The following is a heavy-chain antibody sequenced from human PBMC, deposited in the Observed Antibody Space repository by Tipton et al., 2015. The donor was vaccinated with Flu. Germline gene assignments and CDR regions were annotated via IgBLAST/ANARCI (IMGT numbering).Heavy chain of an antibody. Sequence: VQLVQSGAEVKKPGQSLKISCKASSYSFSSYWIGWARQMPGKGLEWVGLIFPGDSETRYGPSFQGQVTISVDKSITTAYLQWSSLKTSDTAMYYCARQTRIVANGKDAFDIWGRGTMVTVSS. CDR1: SYSFSSYW. D-gene: IGHD1-26*01. CDR3: ARQTRIVANGKDAFDI. CDR2: IFPGDSET. J-gene: IGHJ3*02. V-gene: IGHV5-51*01.